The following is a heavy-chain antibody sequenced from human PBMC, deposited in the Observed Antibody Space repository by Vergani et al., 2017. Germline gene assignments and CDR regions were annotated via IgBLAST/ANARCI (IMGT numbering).Heavy chain of an antibody. CDR2: IYHGGMT. CDR1: HYSIGRDYL. J-gene: IGHJ4*02. Sequence: QVHLQESGPGLVKPSETLSLTCRVSHYSIGRDYLWGWLRRSPGKGLEYIAIIYHGGMTYYTPSLKSRATISIDKSENVISLRLTSVTAADTALYHCARHGGSGNYYHLFHSWGQGTLVIVSS. D-gene: IGHD3-3*01. V-gene: IGHV4-38-2*02. CDR3: ARHGGSGNYYHLFHS.